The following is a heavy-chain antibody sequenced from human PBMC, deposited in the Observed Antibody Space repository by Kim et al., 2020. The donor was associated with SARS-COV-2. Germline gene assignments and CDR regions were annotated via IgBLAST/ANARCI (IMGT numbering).Heavy chain of an antibody. CDR1: GFTFNTYA. J-gene: IGHJ4*02. V-gene: IGHV3-23*01. D-gene: IGHD3-3*01. Sequence: GGSLRLSCSASGFTFNTYAMSWVRQAPGKGLEWVSAISGSIDSTYYGDSVKGRFTISRDISQNTLYLQMSSLRAEDTAVYYCAKGRNGYYDYFDYWGQGTLVTVSS. CDR3: AKGRNGYYDYFDY. CDR2: ISGSIDST.